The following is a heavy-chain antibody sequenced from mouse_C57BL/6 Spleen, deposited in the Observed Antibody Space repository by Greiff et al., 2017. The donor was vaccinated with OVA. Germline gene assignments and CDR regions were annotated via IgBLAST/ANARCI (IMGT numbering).Heavy chain of an antibody. J-gene: IGHJ2*01. D-gene: IGHD4-1*01. CDR1: GYTFTSYG. V-gene: IGHV1-81*01. CDR3: ARNWDREDCDY. Sequence: QVHVKQSGAELARPGASVTLSCKASGYTFTSYGISWVKQRTGQGLEWIGVISPRSGNTYYNEKFKGKATMTADTSSSNAYMELRSLTSEDSAVYFCARNWDREDCDYWGQGTTLTVSS. CDR2: ISPRSGNT.